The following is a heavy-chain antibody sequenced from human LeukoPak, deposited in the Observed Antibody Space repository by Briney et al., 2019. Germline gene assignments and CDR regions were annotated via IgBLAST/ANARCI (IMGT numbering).Heavy chain of an antibody. D-gene: IGHD6-19*01. CDR1: GSTFTSYG. CDR3: ARNRGIAVAGTFDY. Sequence: ASVKVSCKASGSTFTSYGISWVRQAPGQGLEWMGWISAYNGNTNYAQKLQGRVTMTTDTSTSTAYMELRSLRSDDTAVYYCARNRGIAVAGTFDYWGQGTLVTVSS. J-gene: IGHJ4*02. CDR2: ISAYNGNT. V-gene: IGHV1-18*01.